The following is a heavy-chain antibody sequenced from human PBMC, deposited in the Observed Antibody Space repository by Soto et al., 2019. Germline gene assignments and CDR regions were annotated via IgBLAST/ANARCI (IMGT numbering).Heavy chain of an antibody. CDR1: GLTFSHYW. Sequence: LRLSFAVSGLTFSHYWIHWVRQVPGKGLVWVSRINPDGTNTDYAESVKGRFTVSRDNVKNTVHLQMNSLRVEDSGLYYCSMDFNGIVDSWGQRRLAAVSS. J-gene: IGHJ4*02. D-gene: IGHD1-20*01. CDR2: INPDGTNT. CDR3: SMDFNGIVDS. V-gene: IGHV3-74*01.